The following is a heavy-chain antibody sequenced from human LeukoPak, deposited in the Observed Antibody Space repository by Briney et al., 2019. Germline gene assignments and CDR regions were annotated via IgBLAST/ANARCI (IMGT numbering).Heavy chain of an antibody. CDR3: AKYDGVATYLYFDY. Sequence: PGGSLRLSCAASGFTFSSYAMSWVRQVPGKRLEWVSTISGSGGSTYYADSVKGRFTISRDNSKNTLYLQMNSLRAEDTAVYYCAKYDGVATYLYFDYWGQGTLVTVSS. CDR2: ISGSGGST. D-gene: IGHD5-12*01. CDR1: GFTFSSYA. V-gene: IGHV3-23*01. J-gene: IGHJ4*02.